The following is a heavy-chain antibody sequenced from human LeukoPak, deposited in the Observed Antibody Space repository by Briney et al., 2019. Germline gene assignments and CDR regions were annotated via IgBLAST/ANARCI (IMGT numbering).Heavy chain of an antibody. D-gene: IGHD3-22*01. Sequence: GGSLRLSCAVSGLTFSSYGMHWVRQAPGKGLEWVAVISYDGSNKYYADSVKGRFTISRDNSKNTLYLQMNSLRAEDTAVYYCARDPPYYYDSSGYFGAFDIWGQGTMVTVSS. V-gene: IGHV3-30*03. J-gene: IGHJ3*02. CDR2: ISYDGSNK. CDR1: GLTFSSYG. CDR3: ARDPPYYYDSSGYFGAFDI.